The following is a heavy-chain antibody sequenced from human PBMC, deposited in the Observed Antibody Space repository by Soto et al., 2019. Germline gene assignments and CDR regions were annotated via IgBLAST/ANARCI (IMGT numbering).Heavy chain of an antibody. J-gene: IGHJ3*02. Sequence: PGGSLRLSCAASVFTFDSYAMGWVRQAPGKGLELVSGISVSAVRTDYADSVKGRFTISRDNSKNMVYLQMNSLRAEDTAIYYCAKAGGWYYYDSSGPTDALHIWGQGTMVTVSS. V-gene: IGHV3-23*01. CDR3: AKAGGWYYYDSSGPTDALHI. CDR2: ISVSAVRT. CDR1: VFTFDSYA. D-gene: IGHD3-22*01.